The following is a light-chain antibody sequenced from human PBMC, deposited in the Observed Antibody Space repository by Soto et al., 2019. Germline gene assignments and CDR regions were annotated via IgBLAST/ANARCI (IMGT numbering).Light chain of an antibody. J-gene: IGKJ1*01. CDR2: GAS. CDR1: QSVSSSY. Sequence: ETVLMQSPGALSLSPGERATLSCRASQSVSSSYLAWYQQKPGQAPRLLIYGASSRATGIPDRFSGSGSGTDFTLTISILEPEDFTVYYCQQYGSSPSFGQGTKVDIK. CDR3: QQYGSSPS. V-gene: IGKV3-20*01.